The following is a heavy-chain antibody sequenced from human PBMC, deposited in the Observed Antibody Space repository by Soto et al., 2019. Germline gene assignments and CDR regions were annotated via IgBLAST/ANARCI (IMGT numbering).Heavy chain of an antibody. CDR1: GFTFSSYG. Sequence: QVQLVESGGGVVQPGRSLRLSCAASGFTFSSYGMHWVRQAPGKGLEWVAVISYDGSNKYYADSVKGRFTISRDHSKNTLYLHMNSLRAEDTAVYYCAKPGSGYDYFYYYGMDVWGQGTTVTVSS. J-gene: IGHJ6*02. V-gene: IGHV3-30*18. CDR2: ISYDGSNK. D-gene: IGHD5-12*01. CDR3: AKPGSGYDYFYYYGMDV.